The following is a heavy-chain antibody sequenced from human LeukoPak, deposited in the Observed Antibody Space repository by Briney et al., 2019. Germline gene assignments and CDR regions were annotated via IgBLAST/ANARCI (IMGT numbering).Heavy chain of an antibody. CDR1: GFTFSSYA. CDR3: ARASVLRYFDWSAPDAFDI. J-gene: IGHJ3*02. CDR2: ISYDGSNK. Sequence: GGSLRLSCAASGFTFSSYAMHWVRRAPGKGLEWVAVISYDGSNKYYADSVKGRFTISRDNSKNTLYLQMNSLRAEDTAVYYCARASVLRYFDWSAPDAFDIWGQGTMVTVSS. D-gene: IGHD3-9*01. V-gene: IGHV3-30-3*01.